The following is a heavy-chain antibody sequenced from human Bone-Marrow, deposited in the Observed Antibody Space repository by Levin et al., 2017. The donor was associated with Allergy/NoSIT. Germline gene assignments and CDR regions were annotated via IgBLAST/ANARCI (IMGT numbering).Heavy chain of an antibody. CDR1: AFTFSSYN. Sequence: SGESLKISCEASAFTFSSYNMHWVRQAPGKGLEWVALISFDGDNKYYTDSVKGRFTISRDSSKNTLYLQMNSLRAEDTAVYFCARGYSGYYFDYWGQGTLVTVSS. D-gene: IGHD5-12*01. V-gene: IGHV3-30-3*01. J-gene: IGHJ4*02. CDR2: ISFDGDNK. CDR3: ARGYSGYYFDY.